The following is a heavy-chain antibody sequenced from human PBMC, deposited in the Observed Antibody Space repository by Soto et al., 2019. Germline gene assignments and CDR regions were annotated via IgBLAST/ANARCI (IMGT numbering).Heavy chain of an antibody. Sequence: PGGSLRLSCAASGFTFSSYGMHWVRQAPGKGLEWVAVIWYDGSNKYYADSVKGRFTISRDNSKNTLYLQMNSLRAEDTAVYYCARDGVAGTWFAWFDPWGQGTLVTVSS. J-gene: IGHJ5*02. D-gene: IGHD6-19*01. CDR1: GFTFSSYG. CDR2: IWYDGSNK. V-gene: IGHV3-33*01. CDR3: ARDGVAGTWFAWFDP.